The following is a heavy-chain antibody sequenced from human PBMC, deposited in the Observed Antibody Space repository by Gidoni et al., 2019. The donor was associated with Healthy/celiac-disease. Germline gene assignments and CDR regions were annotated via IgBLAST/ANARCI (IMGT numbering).Heavy chain of an antibody. CDR1: GYTCTSYG. CDR3: ARADYDILSGYTFDY. J-gene: IGHJ4*02. CDR2: ISAYNGNT. V-gene: IGHV1-18*01. Sequence: QVQLVQSGAEVKKPGASVKVSCKASGYTCTSYGISWVRQAPGQGLEWMGWISAYNGNTNYAQKLQGRVTMTTDTSTSTAYMELRSLRSDDTAVYYCARADYDILSGYTFDYWGQGTLVTVSS. D-gene: IGHD3-9*01.